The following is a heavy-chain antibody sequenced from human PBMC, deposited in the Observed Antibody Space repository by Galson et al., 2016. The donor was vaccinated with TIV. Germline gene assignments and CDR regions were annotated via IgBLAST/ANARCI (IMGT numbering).Heavy chain of an antibody. V-gene: IGHV3-33*01. CDR3: ASGSNYGDFGGPEFDY. Sequence: SLRLSCAASGFSFSTYGTHWVRQAPGKGLEWLAAIWYDGSHTYYGDSVKGRFTISRDNSKNTLYLQMNSLRAEDTAVYYCASGSNYGDFGGPEFDYWGRGTLVTVSS. D-gene: IGHD4-17*01. CDR2: IWYDGSHT. J-gene: IGHJ4*02. CDR1: GFSFSTYG.